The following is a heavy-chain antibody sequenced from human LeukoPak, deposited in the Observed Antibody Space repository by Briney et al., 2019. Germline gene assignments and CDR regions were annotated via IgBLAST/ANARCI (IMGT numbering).Heavy chain of an antibody. J-gene: IGHJ4*02. Sequence: GASVKVSCKASGYTFTSYYMHWVRQAPGQGLEWMGIINPSGGSTSYAQKFQGRVTMTRDTSTSTVYMELSSLRSEDTAVYYCARATRYNWNYVGSYFDYWGQGTLVTVSS. V-gene: IGHV1-46*01. CDR2: INPSGGST. CDR3: ARATRYNWNYVGSYFDY. CDR1: GYTFTSYY. D-gene: IGHD1-7*01.